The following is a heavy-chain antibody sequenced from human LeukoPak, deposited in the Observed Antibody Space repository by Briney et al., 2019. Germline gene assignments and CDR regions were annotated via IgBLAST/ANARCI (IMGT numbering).Heavy chain of an antibody. D-gene: IGHD3-3*01. J-gene: IGHJ3*02. V-gene: IGHV3-48*01. CDR2: LDARRGIT. CDR1: GFPFPIFG. Sequence: GGALRPSCAASGFPFPIFGLNLVRQAPGKGLGGVSYLDARRGITYYADSVQGRFTISRDNAKESVFLQMNSLRADDTAVYYCARTYDFGRGPPGDAFDNWGPGTLVIVSS. CDR3: ARTYDFGRGPPGDAFDN.